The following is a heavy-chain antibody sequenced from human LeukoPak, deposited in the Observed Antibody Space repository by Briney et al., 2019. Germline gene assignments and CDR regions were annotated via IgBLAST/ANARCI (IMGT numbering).Heavy chain of an antibody. CDR1: GGSISSGDYY. V-gene: IGHV4-30-4*08. Sequence: SQTLSLTCTVSGGSISSGDYYWSWIRQPPGKGLEWIGYIYYSGSTYYNPSLKSRVTISVDTSKNQFSLKLSSVTAADTAVYYCARDTYLDTAMVDYWGQGTPVTVSS. CDR2: IYYSGST. D-gene: IGHD5-18*01. J-gene: IGHJ4*02. CDR3: ARDTYLDTAMVDY.